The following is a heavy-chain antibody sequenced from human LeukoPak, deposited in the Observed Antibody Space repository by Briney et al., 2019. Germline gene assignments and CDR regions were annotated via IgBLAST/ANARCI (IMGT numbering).Heavy chain of an antibody. CDR1: GGSFSGYY. CDR2: INHSGST. V-gene: IGHV4-34*01. Sequence: SETLSLTCAVYGGSFSGYYWSWIRQPPGKGLEWIGEINHSGSTNYNPSLKSRVTISVDMSKNQFSLKLSSVTAADTAVYYCARVLRYCSGGSCYSHYYYYGMDVWGQGTTVTVSS. J-gene: IGHJ6*02. CDR3: ARVLRYCSGGSCYSHYYYYGMDV. D-gene: IGHD2-15*01.